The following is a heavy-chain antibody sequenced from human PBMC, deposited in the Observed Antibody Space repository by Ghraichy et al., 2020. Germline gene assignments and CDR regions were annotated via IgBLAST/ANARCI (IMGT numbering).Heavy chain of an antibody. V-gene: IGHV4-39*01. CDR3: ARHAVFWSGYQHPGVNWFDP. CDR1: GGSISSSSYY. J-gene: IGHJ5*02. D-gene: IGHD3-3*01. CDR2: IYYSGST. Sequence: ETLSLTCTVSGGSISSSSYYWGWIRQPPGKGLEWIGSIYYSGSTYYNPSLKSRVTISVDTSKNQFSLKLSSVTAADTAVYYCARHAVFWSGYQHPGVNWFDPWGQGTLVTVSS.